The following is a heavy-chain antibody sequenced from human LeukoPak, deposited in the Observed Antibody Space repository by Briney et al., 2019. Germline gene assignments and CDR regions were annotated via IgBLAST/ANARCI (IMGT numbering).Heavy chain of an antibody. V-gene: IGHV4-61*02. Sequence: PSETLSLTCTVSGGSIGSGSYFWSWIRQPAGKGLDYIGRLYTSGTTNYNPSLKSRVTISVDTSKNQFSLKLSSVTAADTAVYYCARQHVKGELSLADPYYFDYWGQGTLVTVSS. CDR3: ARQHVKGELSLADPYYFDY. CDR1: GGSIGSGSYF. J-gene: IGHJ4*02. CDR2: LYTSGTT. D-gene: IGHD3-16*02.